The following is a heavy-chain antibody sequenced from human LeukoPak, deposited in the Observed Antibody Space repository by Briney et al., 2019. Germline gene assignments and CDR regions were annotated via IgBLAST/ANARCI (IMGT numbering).Heavy chain of an antibody. CDR3: ARGRDYYDSSGYWTLDAFDI. CDR1: GGSISSYY. J-gene: IGHJ3*02. Sequence: SETLSLTCTVSGGSISSYYWSWIRQPPGKGLEWIGYIYYSGSTNYNPSLKSRVTISVDTSKNQFSLKLSSVTAADTAVYYCARGRDYYDSSGYWTLDAFDIWGQGTMVTVSS. D-gene: IGHD3-22*01. CDR2: IYYSGST. V-gene: IGHV4-59*01.